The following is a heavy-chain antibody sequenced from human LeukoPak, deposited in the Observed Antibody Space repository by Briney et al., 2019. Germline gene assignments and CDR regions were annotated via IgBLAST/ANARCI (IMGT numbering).Heavy chain of an antibody. CDR2: INHSGST. Sequence: SETLSLTCAVYGGSFSGYYWSWIRQPPGKGLEWIGEINHSGSTNYNPSLKSRVTISVDTSKNQFSLKLSSVTAADTAVYYCARTTMVRGVSQPTNYGVDVWGQGTTVTVSS. CDR3: ARTTMVRGVSQPTNYGVDV. V-gene: IGHV4-34*01. J-gene: IGHJ6*02. D-gene: IGHD3-10*01. CDR1: GGSFSGYY.